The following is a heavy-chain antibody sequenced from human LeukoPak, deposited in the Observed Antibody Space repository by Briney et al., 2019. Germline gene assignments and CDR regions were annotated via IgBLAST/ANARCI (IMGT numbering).Heavy chain of an antibody. Sequence: PGGSLRLSCAASGFTLSTYAMSWVRQTPGKGLEWVAATSSSDAGTYHADSVKGRFTISRENAKNSLYLQMNSLRAEDTAVYYCAELGITMIGGVWGKGTTVTISS. D-gene: IGHD3-10*02. J-gene: IGHJ6*04. CDR2: TSSSDAGT. CDR3: AELGITMIGGV. CDR1: GFTLSTYA. V-gene: IGHV3-23*01.